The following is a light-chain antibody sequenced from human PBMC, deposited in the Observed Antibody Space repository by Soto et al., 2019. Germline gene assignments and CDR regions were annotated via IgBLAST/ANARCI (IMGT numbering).Light chain of an antibody. V-gene: IGLV1-51*01. CDR2: DNN. J-gene: IGLJ1*01. Sequence: QSVLTQPPSVSAAPGQKVTISCSGSSSNIGNNYVSWYQQLPGTVPKLLIYDNNKRPSGIPDRFSGSKSGTSATLGITGLQTGDEADYYCGTWDSSLSVVYVFGTGTKVTVL. CDR1: SSNIGNNY. CDR3: GTWDSSLSVVYV.